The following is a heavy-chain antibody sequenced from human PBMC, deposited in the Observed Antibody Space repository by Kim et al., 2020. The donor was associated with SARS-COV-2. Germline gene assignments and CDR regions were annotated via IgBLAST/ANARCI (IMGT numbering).Heavy chain of an antibody. Sequence: GGSLRLSCAASGFTFSSYAMHWVRQAPGKGLEWVAVISYDGSNKYYADSVKGRFTISRDNSKNTLYLQMNSLRAEDTAVYYCARDSGYSGYELDAFDIWGQGTMVTVSS. CDR2: ISYDGSNK. V-gene: IGHV3-30-3*01. CDR1: GFTFSSYA. CDR3: ARDSGYSGYELDAFDI. D-gene: IGHD5-12*01. J-gene: IGHJ3*02.